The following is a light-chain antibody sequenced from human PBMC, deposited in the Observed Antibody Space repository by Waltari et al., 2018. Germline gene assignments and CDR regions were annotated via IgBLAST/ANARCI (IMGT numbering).Light chain of an antibody. Sequence: EIVLTQSPGTLSSSPGERVTLSCRASQSVTSSYLAWYQQKPRQAPRLLIYRASNRAPGIPGMFSGSGSGTDFTLTISRLEPEDFAVYCCQQYGSSPPTFGQGTKVEIK. CDR3: QQYGSSPPT. J-gene: IGKJ1*01. CDR1: QSVTSSY. CDR2: RAS. V-gene: IGKV3-20*01.